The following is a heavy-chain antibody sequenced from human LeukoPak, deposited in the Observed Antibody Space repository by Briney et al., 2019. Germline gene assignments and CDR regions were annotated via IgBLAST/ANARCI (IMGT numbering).Heavy chain of an antibody. D-gene: IGHD3-10*01. CDR1: GFTFSGYG. CDR2: IWYDGSNK. CDR3: ARDPNYGSGSSYYYYYGMDV. Sequence: GGSLRLSCAASGFTFSGYGMHWVRQAPGKGLEWVAVIWYDGSNKYYADSVKGRFTISRDNSKNTLYLQMNSLRAEDTAVYYCARDPNYGSGSSYYYYYGMDVWGQGTTVTVSS. V-gene: IGHV3-33*01. J-gene: IGHJ6*02.